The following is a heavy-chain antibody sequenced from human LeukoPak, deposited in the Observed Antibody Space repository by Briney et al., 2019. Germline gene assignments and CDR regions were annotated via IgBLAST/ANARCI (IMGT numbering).Heavy chain of an antibody. J-gene: IGHJ4*02. Sequence: SETLSLTCAVSGGSVTSTNWWTWVRQPPGKGLEWIGEVHLDGRTNYNPSLTGRLTMSVDLYENHISLKMTFVTAADTAVYYCAREGGFYRPLDYSGQGMLVTVSS. CDR2: VHLDGRT. CDR3: AREGGFYRPLDY. D-gene: IGHD3-3*01. CDR1: GGSVTSTNW. V-gene: IGHV4-4*02.